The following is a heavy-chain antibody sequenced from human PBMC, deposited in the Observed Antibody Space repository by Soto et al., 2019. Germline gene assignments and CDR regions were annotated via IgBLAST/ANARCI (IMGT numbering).Heavy chain of an antibody. CDR3: ARQIYDSDTGPNFQYYFDS. Sequence: GGSLKISCKVSGYSFADYWITWVRRKPGKGLEWMGRIDPSDSQTYYSPSFRGHVNISVTKSITTVFLQWSSLRASDTAMYYCARQIYDSDTGPNFQYYFDSWGQGTPVTVSS. V-gene: IGHV5-10-1*01. D-gene: IGHD3-22*01. J-gene: IGHJ4*02. CDR1: GYSFADYW. CDR2: IDPSDSQT.